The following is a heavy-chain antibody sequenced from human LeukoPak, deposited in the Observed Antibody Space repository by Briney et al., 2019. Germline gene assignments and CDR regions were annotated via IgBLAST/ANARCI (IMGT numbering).Heavy chain of an antibody. Sequence: PGGSLRLSCAASGFTFSSYGMHWVRQAPGKGLEWVAFIRYDGSNKYYADSVKGRFTISRDNSKNTLYLQMNSLRAEDTAVYYCARDRLYGSGSYPPYYFDYWGQGTLVTVSS. J-gene: IGHJ4*02. CDR1: GFTFSSYG. CDR2: IRYDGSNK. V-gene: IGHV3-30*02. D-gene: IGHD3-10*01. CDR3: ARDRLYGSGSYPPYYFDY.